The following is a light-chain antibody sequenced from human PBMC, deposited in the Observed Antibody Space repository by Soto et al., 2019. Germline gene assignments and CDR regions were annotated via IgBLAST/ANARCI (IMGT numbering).Light chain of an antibody. V-gene: IGKV1-5*01. J-gene: IGKJ1*01. CDR1: QTISNW. CDR2: DAS. Sequence: DIQSTQSPSTLSASVGDRVTITCRASQTISNWLAWYQQKPGKAPKLLIYDASILESGVPSRFSGSGSGTEFTLTISSLQPDDFAAYYCQQYNSYSWTFGQGTKVDI. CDR3: QQYNSYSWT.